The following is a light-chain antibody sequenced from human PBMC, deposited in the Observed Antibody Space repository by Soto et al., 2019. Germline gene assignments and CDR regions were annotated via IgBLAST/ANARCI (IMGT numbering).Light chain of an antibody. J-gene: IGKJ5*01. CDR2: GAY. V-gene: IGKV3-20*01. CDR3: QQYGSSAPIT. Sequence: DIEMTQSPSSLAGSVGYRVTITCRASQSIGSYLNWYQQKPRQAPRLIIYGAYIRATGIPDRFSGSGSETDFTPTISRLEPGDFALYYCQQYGSSAPITCGQGTRLEIK. CDR1: QSIGSY.